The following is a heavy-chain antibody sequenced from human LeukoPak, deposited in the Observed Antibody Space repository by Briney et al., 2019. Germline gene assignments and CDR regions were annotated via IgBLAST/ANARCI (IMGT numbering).Heavy chain of an antibody. CDR1: GGSFSGYY. Sequence: SETLSLTCAVYGGSFSGYYWGWIRQPPGKGLEWIGEINHSGSTNYNPSLKSRVTISVDTSKNQFSLKLSSVTAADTAVYYCARGDYRSMVRGVIDYYFDYWGQGTLVTVSS. D-gene: IGHD3-10*01. CDR2: INHSGST. V-gene: IGHV4-34*01. CDR3: ARGDYRSMVRGVIDYYFDY. J-gene: IGHJ4*02.